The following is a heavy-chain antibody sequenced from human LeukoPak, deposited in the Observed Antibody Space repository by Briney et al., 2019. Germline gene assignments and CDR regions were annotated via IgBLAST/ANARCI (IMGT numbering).Heavy chain of an antibody. V-gene: IGHV4-39*01. CDR1: GGSINSSTYY. CDR3: ARHYRQERILYWFDP. D-gene: IGHD2-15*01. J-gene: IGHJ5*02. Sequence: PSETLSLTCTVSGGSINSSTYYWGWIRQPPGKGLEWIGSGSLYYTGSTYYNPSLKSRVTIFVDTSKNQFSLKVRSVTAADTAVYYCARHYRQERILYWFDPWGQGTLVTVSS. CDR2: LYYTGST.